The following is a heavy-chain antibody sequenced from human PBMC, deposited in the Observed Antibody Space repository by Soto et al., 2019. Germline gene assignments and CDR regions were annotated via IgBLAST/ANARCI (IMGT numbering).Heavy chain of an antibody. CDR3: PTSNWAQVFDN. J-gene: IGHJ5*02. CDR2: IKQDGSTK. Sequence: GGSLRLSCAASGFTFSSYWMSWVRQAPGKGLEWVANIKQDGSTKYYVDSVKGRFTISRDNAKNSLYLQMNSLRAEDTDVSTCPTSNWAQVFDNWGQGTLVTVSS. D-gene: IGHD7-27*01. CDR1: GFTFSSYW. V-gene: IGHV3-7*03.